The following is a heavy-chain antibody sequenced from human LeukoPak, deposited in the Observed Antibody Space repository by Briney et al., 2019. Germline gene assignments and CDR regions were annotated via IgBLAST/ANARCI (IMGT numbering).Heavy chain of an antibody. D-gene: IGHD1-26*01. Sequence: ASVKVSCKASGYTFTGYYMHWVRQAPGQGLEWMGWINPNSGGTNYAQKFQGRVTMTRDTSISTAYMELSRLRSDDTAVYYCARDRLVGATTCAGYWGQGTLVTVSS. CDR3: ARDRLVGATTCAGY. J-gene: IGHJ4*02. V-gene: IGHV1-2*02. CDR1: GYTFTGYY. CDR2: INPNSGGT.